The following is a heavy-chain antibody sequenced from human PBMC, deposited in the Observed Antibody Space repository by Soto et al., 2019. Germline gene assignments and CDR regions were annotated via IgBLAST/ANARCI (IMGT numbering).Heavy chain of an antibody. D-gene: IGHD3-9*01. V-gene: IGHV4-39*01. CDR3: ARHDRYYDILTAKRALNWLAP. Sequence: PSETLSLACTVSGGSISSSGYYWGWIRQPPGMGLEWIGSIYYSGSAFYNPSLKSRVAISVDTSKNQFSLNLSSVTAADTAVYYCARHDRYYDILTAKRALNWLAPWGQGTLVTVSS. CDR2: IYYSGSA. J-gene: IGHJ5*02. CDR1: GGSISSSGYY.